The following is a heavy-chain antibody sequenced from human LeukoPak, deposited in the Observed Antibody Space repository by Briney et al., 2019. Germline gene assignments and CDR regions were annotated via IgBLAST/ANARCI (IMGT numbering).Heavy chain of an antibody. V-gene: IGHV3-48*01. D-gene: IGHD1-26*01. CDR3: ARENWDLVAVPMDV. CDR2: ISSSSSAI. CDR1: GFSFSTSS. J-gene: IGHJ6*04. Sequence: PGGSLRLSCAASGFSFSTSSMNWVRRAPGKGLEWISYISSSSSAIYYGDSVKGRFAISRDNAKNSLYLQMNSLRAEDTAIYYCARENWDLVAVPMDVWGKGTTVIVSS.